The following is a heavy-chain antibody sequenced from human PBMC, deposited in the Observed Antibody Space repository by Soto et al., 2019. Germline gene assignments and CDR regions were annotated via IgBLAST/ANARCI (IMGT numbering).Heavy chain of an antibody. CDR1: GFTFSSYA. D-gene: IGHD3-22*01. J-gene: IGHJ4*02. CDR3: ARDSFNYYDSSGYFDY. CDR2: ISYDGSNK. V-gene: IGHV3-30*04. Sequence: GGSLRLSCAASGFTFSSYAMHWVRQAPGKGLEWVAVISYDGSNKYYADSVKGRFTISRDNSKNTLYLQMNSLRAEDTAVYYFARDSFNYYDSSGYFDYWGQGTLVTVSS.